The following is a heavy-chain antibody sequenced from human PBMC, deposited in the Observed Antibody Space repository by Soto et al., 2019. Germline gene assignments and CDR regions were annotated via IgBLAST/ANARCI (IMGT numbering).Heavy chain of an antibody. CDR2: TYYRSKWYN. D-gene: IGHD3-10*01. CDR3: ARDFRWTPLEGMEHTLKGFGELLDYYFDY. Sequence: PSQTLSLTCVISGDSVSSNSAAWNWIRQSPSRGLEWLGRTYYRSKWYNDYAVSVKSRITINPDTSKNQFSLQLNSVTPEDTAVYYCARDFRWTPLEGMEHTLKGFGELLDYYFDYWGQGTLVTVSS. J-gene: IGHJ4*02. CDR1: GDSVSSNSAA. V-gene: IGHV6-1*01.